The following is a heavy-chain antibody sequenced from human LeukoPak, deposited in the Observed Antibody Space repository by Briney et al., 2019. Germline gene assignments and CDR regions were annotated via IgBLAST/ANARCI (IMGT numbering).Heavy chain of an antibody. CDR3: AREGLTYYYDSSGYGNFDY. J-gene: IGHJ4*02. Sequence: GGSLRLSCAASGFTFSSYAMHWVRQAPGKGLEWVSVISYDGSNKYYADSVKGLFTISRDNTKNTLYLQMHSLRAEDTAGYYCAREGLTYYYDSSGYGNFDYWGQGTLVTV. V-gene: IGHV3-30-3*01. CDR1: GFTFSSYA. D-gene: IGHD3-22*01. CDR2: ISYDGSNK.